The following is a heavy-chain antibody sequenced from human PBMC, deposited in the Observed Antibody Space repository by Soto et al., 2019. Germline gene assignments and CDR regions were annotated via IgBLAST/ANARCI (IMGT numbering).Heavy chain of an antibody. Sequence: SETLSLTCTVSGGSISSYYWSWIRQPPGKGLEWIGYIYYSGSTNYNPSLKSRVTISVDTSKNQFSLKLSSVTAADTAVYYCARARLYCSGGSCYSPYYYYYGMDVWGQGTTVTVSS. CDR2: IYYSGST. D-gene: IGHD2-15*01. CDR1: GGSISSYY. J-gene: IGHJ6*02. V-gene: IGHV4-59*01. CDR3: ARARLYCSGGSCYSPYYYYYGMDV.